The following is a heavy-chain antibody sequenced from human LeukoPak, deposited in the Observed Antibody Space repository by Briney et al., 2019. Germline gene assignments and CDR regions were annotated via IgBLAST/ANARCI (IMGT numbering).Heavy chain of an antibody. V-gene: IGHV3-23*01. J-gene: IGHJ4*02. D-gene: IGHD2-2*01. CDR1: GFIFSNYA. Sequence: GGSLRLSCAASGFIFSNYAMTWVRQAPGKGLEWVSSISGSGGSTLYADSVKGRFTISRDNSKNTLYLQMNSLRAEDTAKYYCAKVASLCTSTSCVRGGFDYWGQGTLVTVSS. CDR3: AKVASLCTSTSCVRGGFDY. CDR2: ISGSGGST.